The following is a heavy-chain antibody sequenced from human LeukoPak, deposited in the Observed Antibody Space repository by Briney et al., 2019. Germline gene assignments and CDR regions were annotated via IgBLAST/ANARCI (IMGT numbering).Heavy chain of an antibody. V-gene: IGHV3-20*01. CDR2: INWNGGSS. CDR1: GFTFDDYA. D-gene: IGHD3-3*01. Sequence: GGSLRLSCAASGFTFDDYAMTWVRQAPEKGLEWVSGINWNGGSSGYADSVKGRFSISRDNAKNSLYLQMKSLRAEDTALYHCARPIFGPGYFYGMDVWGQGTTVTVSS. J-gene: IGHJ6*02. CDR3: ARPIFGPGYFYGMDV.